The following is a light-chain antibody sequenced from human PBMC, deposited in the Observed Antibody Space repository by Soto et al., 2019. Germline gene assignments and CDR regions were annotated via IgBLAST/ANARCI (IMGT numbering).Light chain of an antibody. CDR1: SSDVGGYKY. CDR2: DVS. J-gene: IGLJ2*01. Sequence: HSALTQPASVSGSPGQSITISCTGTSSDVGGYKYVSWYQQHPGKAPKLMIYDVSNRPSGVSNRFSGSKSGNTASLTISGLQAEDEADYYCSSYTSSNTVVFGGGTQLTVL. V-gene: IGLV2-14*01. CDR3: SSYTSSNTVV.